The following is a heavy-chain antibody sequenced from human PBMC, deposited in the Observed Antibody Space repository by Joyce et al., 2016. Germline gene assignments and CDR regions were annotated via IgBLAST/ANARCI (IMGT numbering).Heavy chain of an antibody. CDR3: ARGGRLNAFDI. J-gene: IGHJ3*02. V-gene: IGHV3-23*01. CDR2: ISAGGADT. CDR1: VFTFRGSS. Sequence: EVQLLESGGGLVQPGESLRLSCAASVFTFRGSSMSWVCQAPGKGLEWVSSISAGGADTFYTESVKGRFTISRDNSRNTLYLQMHSLRAEDTAVYYGARGGRLNAFDIWGQGTMVTVSP.